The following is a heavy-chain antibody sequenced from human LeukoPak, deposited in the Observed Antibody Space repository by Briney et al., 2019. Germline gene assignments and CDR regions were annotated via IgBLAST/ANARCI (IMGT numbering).Heavy chain of an antibody. CDR2: ISWNSGSI. CDR3: AKGDKWELSLGYYFDY. CDR1: GFTFDEYA. V-gene: IGHV3-9*03. J-gene: IGHJ4*02. D-gene: IGHD1-26*01. Sequence: GRSLRLSCAASGFTFDEYAMHWVRQAPGKGLEWVSGISWNSGSIGYADSVKGRFTISRDNAKNSLYLQMNSLRAEDMALYYCAKGDKWELSLGYYFDYWGQGTLVTVSS.